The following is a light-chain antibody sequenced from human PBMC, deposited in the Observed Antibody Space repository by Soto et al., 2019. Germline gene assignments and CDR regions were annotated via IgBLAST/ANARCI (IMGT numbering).Light chain of an antibody. J-gene: IGKJ4*01. V-gene: IGKV3D-15*01. CDR1: QSVDSN. CDR3: QRYNNWPLT. CDR2: GAS. Sequence: EIVMTQSPATLSVSPGDGATLSCRASQSVDSNLAWYQQKPGQTPRLLIYGASTRPTGIPARFSGSGSGTEFTLTILSLQSEDSAVYYCQRYNNWPLTFGGGTKVDIK.